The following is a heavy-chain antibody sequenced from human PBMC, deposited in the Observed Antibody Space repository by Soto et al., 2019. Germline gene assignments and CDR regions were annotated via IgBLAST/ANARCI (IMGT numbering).Heavy chain of an antibody. CDR2: IYSGGST. V-gene: IGHV3-66*01. Sequence: GGSLRLSCAASGFTVSSNYMSWVRQAPGKGLEWVSVIYSGGSTYYADSVKGRFTISRDNSKNTLYLQMNSLRAEDTAVYHCASKSSNYGPDYYYYMDVWGKGTTVTVSS. CDR1: GFTVSSNY. D-gene: IGHD3-10*01. J-gene: IGHJ6*03. CDR3: ASKSSNYGPDYYYYMDV.